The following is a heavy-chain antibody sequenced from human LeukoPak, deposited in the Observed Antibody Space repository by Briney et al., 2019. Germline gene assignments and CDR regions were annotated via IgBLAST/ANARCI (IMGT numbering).Heavy chain of an antibody. CDR3: ATIVPDVVATLTFDY. J-gene: IGHJ4*02. Sequence: GGSLRLSCAASGFTFSSYEMNWVRQAPGKGLEWVSYISSSGSTIYYADSVKGRFTISRDNAKNTLYLQMNSLRAEDTAVYYCATIVPDVVATLTFDYWGQGTLVTVSS. V-gene: IGHV3-48*03. D-gene: IGHD2-15*01. CDR1: GFTFSSYE. CDR2: ISSSGSTI.